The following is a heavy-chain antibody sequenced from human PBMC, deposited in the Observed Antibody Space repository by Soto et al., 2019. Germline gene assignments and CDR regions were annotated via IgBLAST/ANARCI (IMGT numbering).Heavy chain of an antibody. D-gene: IGHD5-18*01. CDR3: ASPDPAMAEFEY. J-gene: IGHJ4*02. CDR2: IYYSGST. CDR1: GGSISSGDYY. V-gene: IGHV4-30-4*01. Sequence: SETLSLTCTVSGGSISSGDYYWSWIRQPPGKGLEWIGYIYYSGSTYYNPSLKSRVTISVDTSKNQFSLQLSSVTAAHTAPYYCASPDPAMAEFEYWGQGTLVTVPQ.